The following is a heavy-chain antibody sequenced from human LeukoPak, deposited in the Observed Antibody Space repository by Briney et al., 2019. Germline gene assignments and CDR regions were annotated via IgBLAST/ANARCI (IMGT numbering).Heavy chain of an antibody. J-gene: IGHJ5*02. CDR2: ISWNSGSI. Sequence: GGSLRLSCAASGFTFDDYAMHWVRQAPGKGLEWVSGISWNSGSIGYADSVKGRFTISRDNAKNSLYLQMNTLRVEDTAMYYCASLDTAKQPLANHWGQGTLVTVSS. CDR1: GFTFDDYA. D-gene: IGHD5-18*01. V-gene: IGHV3-9*01. CDR3: ASLDTAKQPLANH.